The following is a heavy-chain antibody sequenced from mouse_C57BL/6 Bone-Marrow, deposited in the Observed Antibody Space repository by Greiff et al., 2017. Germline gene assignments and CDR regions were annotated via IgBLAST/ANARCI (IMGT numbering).Heavy chain of an antibody. J-gene: IGHJ4*01. Sequence: VQLQQSGAELAKPGASVKLSCKASGYTFTSYWMHWVKQRPGQGLEWIGYINPSSGYTKYNQKFKDKATLPAEKSSSTAYMQLSSLTYEDSAVYYCARGEAYYSRYYYAMDYWGQGTSVTVSS. CDR2: INPSSGYT. CDR1: GYTFTSYW. V-gene: IGHV1-7*01. D-gene: IGHD1-1*01. CDR3: ARGEAYYSRYYYAMDY.